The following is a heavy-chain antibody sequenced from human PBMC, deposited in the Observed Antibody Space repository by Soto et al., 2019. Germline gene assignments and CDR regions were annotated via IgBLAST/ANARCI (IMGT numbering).Heavy chain of an antibody. J-gene: IGHJ6*03. V-gene: IGHV4-59*08. CDR3: ASTEYSSVRRYYYYYMDV. Sequence: SETLSLTCTVSGGSISSYYWSWIRQPPGKGLEWIGYIYYSGSTNYNPSLKSRVTISVDTSKNQFSLKLSSVTAADTAVYYCASTEYSSVRRYYYYYMDVWGKGTTVTVSS. CDR2: IYYSGST. D-gene: IGHD6-19*01. CDR1: GGSISSYY.